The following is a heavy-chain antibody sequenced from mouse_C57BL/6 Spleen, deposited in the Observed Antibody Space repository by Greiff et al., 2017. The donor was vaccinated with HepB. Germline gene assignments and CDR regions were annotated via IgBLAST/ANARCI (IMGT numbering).Heavy chain of an antibody. CDR3: AKRLWDEGAMDY. CDR2: IHPNSGST. D-gene: IGHD4-1*01. Sequence: VQLQQPGAELVKPGASVKLSCKASGYTFTSYWMHWVKQRPGQGLEWIGMIHPNSGSTNYDEKFKSKATLTVDKSSSTAYMQLSSLTSEDSAVYYCAKRLWDEGAMDYWGQGTSVTVSS. CDR1: GYTFTSYW. J-gene: IGHJ4*01. V-gene: IGHV1-64*01.